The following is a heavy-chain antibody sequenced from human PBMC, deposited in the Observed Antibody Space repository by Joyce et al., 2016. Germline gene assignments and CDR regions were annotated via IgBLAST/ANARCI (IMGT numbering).Heavy chain of an antibody. Sequence: QVQLQESGPGLVKPSETLSLTCTVSGDSFGRYYWTWVRQPPGKGLVWIGYIYYSGSTNYNPSLTSRVTISLDTSKNQFSLNLTSVTAADTAVYYCARDSHYYYYGIDVWGHGTTVTVSS. V-gene: IGHV4-59*01. J-gene: IGHJ6*02. CDR3: ARDSHYYYYGIDV. CDR1: GDSFGRYY. CDR2: IYYSGST.